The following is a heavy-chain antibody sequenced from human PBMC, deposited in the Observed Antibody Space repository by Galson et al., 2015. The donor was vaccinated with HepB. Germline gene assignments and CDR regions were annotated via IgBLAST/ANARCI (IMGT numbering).Heavy chain of an antibody. CDR3: ASYATVGPDGA. J-gene: IGHJ5*02. D-gene: IGHD2-2*01. V-gene: IGHV7-4-1*04. CDR1: GYTFTDYA. Sequence: VKVSCKASGYTFTDYALNWVRQAPGQGLEWMGWINTKTGNPTYAQGFIGRFDFSLDTSISMAYLQISSLKAEDSAVYYCASYATVGPDGAWGQGTLVTVAS. CDR2: INTKTGNP.